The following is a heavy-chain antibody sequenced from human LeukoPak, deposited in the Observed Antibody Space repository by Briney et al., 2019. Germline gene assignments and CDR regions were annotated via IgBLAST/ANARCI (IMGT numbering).Heavy chain of an antibody. D-gene: IGHD1-26*01. CDR3: ARDLLGWELHYFDY. CDR2: ISGSSSYI. CDR1: GFTFSSYG. J-gene: IGHJ4*02. V-gene: IGHV3-21*01. Sequence: GGSLRLSCAASGFTFSSYGMHWVRQAPGKGLEWVSSISGSSSYIYYADSVKGRFSISRDNAKNSLYLQMNSLRAEDTAVYYCARDLLGWELHYFDYWGQGTLVTVSS.